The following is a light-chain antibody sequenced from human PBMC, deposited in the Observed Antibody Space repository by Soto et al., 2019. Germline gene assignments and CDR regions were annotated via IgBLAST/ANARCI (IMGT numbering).Light chain of an antibody. J-gene: IGKJ4*01. CDR1: ERIPSGF. V-gene: IGKV3D-20*02. CDR2: DAS. CDR3: QQRGGWPPT. Sequence: EIVLTQSPGTLSLSPGERATLSCRASERIPSGFLAWYQQKPGQAPRIXMYDASGRAPGTPDRFSGRGSGTEFTLSISRLEPEDFAVYYCQQRGGWPPTFGGGTKVDIK.